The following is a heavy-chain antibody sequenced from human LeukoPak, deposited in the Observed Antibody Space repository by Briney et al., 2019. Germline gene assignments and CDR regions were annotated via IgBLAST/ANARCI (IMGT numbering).Heavy chain of an antibody. CDR1: RFTFSSYA. Sequence: GGSLRLSCAASRFTFSSYAMTWVRQAPGKGLEWVSGISGSGYSTYYADSVKGRFTISRDNSENTLYLQMNSLRAEDTAVYCCAKVGGLDYWGQGTLVTVSS. D-gene: IGHD4-23*01. J-gene: IGHJ4*02. V-gene: IGHV3-23*01. CDR2: ISGSGYST. CDR3: AKVGGLDY.